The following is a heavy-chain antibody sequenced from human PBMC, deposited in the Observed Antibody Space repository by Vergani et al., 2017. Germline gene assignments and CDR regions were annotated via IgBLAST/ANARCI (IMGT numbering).Heavy chain of an antibody. CDR1: GFTFSSYG. Sequence: QVQLVESGGGVVQPVRSLRLSCAASGFTFSSYGMHWVRQAPAKGLEWVAVISYDGSNKYYADSVKGRFTISRDNSKNTMYLQMNSLRAEDTAVYYCAKDKGRITSYYYMDVWGKGTTVTVSS. CDR2: ISYDGSNK. J-gene: IGHJ6*03. CDR3: AKDKGRITSYYYMDV. V-gene: IGHV3-30*18. D-gene: IGHD3-10*01.